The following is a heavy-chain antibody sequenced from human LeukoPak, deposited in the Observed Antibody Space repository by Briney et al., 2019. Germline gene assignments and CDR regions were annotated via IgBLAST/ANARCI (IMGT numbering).Heavy chain of an antibody. V-gene: IGHV3-33*01. CDR1: GFTFSSYG. CDR2: IWYDGSNK. D-gene: IGHD6-13*01. Sequence: AVSLRRSCAASGFTFSSYGMDWVRQAQGQGLKGLTVIWYDGSNKYYADTVKGRFTISRDNSKNTLYLQMNSLRADDTAVYYCARENSSSWYLWFDPWGQGTLVTVAS. CDR3: ARENSSSWYLWFDP. J-gene: IGHJ5*02.